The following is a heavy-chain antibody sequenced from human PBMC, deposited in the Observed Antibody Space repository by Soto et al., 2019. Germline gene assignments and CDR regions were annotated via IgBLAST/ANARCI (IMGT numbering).Heavy chain of an antibody. CDR1: GYSISSGYY. CDR3: TRLPESLEFVDF. J-gene: IGHJ4*02. V-gene: IGHV4-38-2*01. CDR2: IHYTGYT. Sequence: LSLTCAASGYSISSGYYWGCIRQPPGKGLEWVGSIHYTGYTYYNPSLKSRATMSVDTSNNQFSLRLGSVTAADTAVYYCTRLPESLEFVDFWGQGTLVTVSS. D-gene: IGHD1-1*01.